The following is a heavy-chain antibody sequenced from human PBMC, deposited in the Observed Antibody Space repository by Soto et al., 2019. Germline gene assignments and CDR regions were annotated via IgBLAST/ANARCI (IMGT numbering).Heavy chain of an antibody. Sequence: QVQLVESGGGVVQPGRSLRLSCAASGFTFSSYGMHWVRQAPGKGLEWVAVIWYDGSNKYYADSVKGRFTISRDNSKNTLYLQMNSLRAEDTAVYYCARDITMVRGVIARYYYGMDVW. CDR1: GFTFSSYG. V-gene: IGHV3-33*01. J-gene: IGHJ6*01. CDR3: ARDITMVRGVIARYYYGMDV. D-gene: IGHD3-10*01. CDR2: IWYDGSNK.